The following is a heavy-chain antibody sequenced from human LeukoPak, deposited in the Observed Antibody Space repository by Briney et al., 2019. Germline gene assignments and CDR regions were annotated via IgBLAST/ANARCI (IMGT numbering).Heavy chain of an antibody. V-gene: IGHV3-48*01. CDR1: GFTFSSYS. CDR2: ISSSSSTI. D-gene: IGHD3-3*01. CDR3: ARAPTLRGDFWSGYLTQNYYFDY. J-gene: IGHJ4*02. Sequence: GGSLRLSCAASGFTFSSYSMNWVRQAPGKGLEWVSYISSSSSTIYYADSVKGRFTISRDNAKNSLYLQMNSLRAEDTAVYYCARAPTLRGDFWSGYLTQNYYFDYWGQGTLVTVSS.